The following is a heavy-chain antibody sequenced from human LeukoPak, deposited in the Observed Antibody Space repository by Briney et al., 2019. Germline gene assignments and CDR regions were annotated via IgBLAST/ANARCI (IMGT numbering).Heavy chain of an antibody. CDR1: GYTFTGYY. CDR3: ARVPSHYCSGGSCHTSQFDY. Sequence: ASVKVSCKASGYTFTGYYMHWVRQAPGQGLEWMGWINPNSGGTNYAQKFQGRVTMTRDTSISTAYMELSRLRSDDTAGYYCARVPSHYCSGGSCHTSQFDYWGQGTLVTVSS. D-gene: IGHD2-15*01. CDR2: INPNSGGT. J-gene: IGHJ4*02. V-gene: IGHV1-2*02.